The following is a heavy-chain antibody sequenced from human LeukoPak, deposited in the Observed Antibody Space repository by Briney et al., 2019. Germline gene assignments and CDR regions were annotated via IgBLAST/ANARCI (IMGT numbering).Heavy chain of an antibody. V-gene: IGHV3-33*01. CDR2: IWYDGSNK. D-gene: IGHD1-1*01. J-gene: IGHJ6*02. CDR3: ARDGNGYYYYGMDV. Sequence: PGGSLRLSCAASGFTFSSYGMHWVRQAPGKRLEWVAVIWYDGSNKYYADSVKGRFTISRDNSKNTLYLQMNSLRAEDTAVYYCARDGNGYYYYGMDVWGQGTTVTVSS. CDR1: GFTFSSYG.